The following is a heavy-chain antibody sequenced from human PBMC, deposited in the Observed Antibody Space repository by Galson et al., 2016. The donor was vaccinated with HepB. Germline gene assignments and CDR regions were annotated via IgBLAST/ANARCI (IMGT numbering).Heavy chain of an antibody. CDR3: VREILLVVGYYGMDV. CDR2: IDTAGGT. Sequence: SLRLSCAASGFTFSSYDMHWVRQATGKGLEWVSGIDTAGGTSYLGSVKGRFTISRENAKNSLYLQMNSLRVGDTAVYYCVREILLVVGYYGMDVWGQETTVTVSS. CDR1: GFTFSSYD. J-gene: IGHJ6*02. V-gene: IGHV3-13*01. D-gene: IGHD5-18*01.